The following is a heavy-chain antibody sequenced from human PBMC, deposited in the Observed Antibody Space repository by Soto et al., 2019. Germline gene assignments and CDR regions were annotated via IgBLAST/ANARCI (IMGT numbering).Heavy chain of an antibody. CDR3: ARGGPYYDFWSGYYPYDYYYMDV. J-gene: IGHJ6*03. Sequence: LQTHSVTSTVADGSISSYCWSCIRQHPGKGLEWIGYIYYSGSTNYNPSLKSRVTISVDTSKNQFSLKLSSVTAADTAVYYCARGGPYYDFWSGYYPYDYYYMDVWGKGTTVTVSS. CDR1: DGSISSYC. D-gene: IGHD3-3*01. CDR2: IYYSGST. V-gene: IGHV4-59*01.